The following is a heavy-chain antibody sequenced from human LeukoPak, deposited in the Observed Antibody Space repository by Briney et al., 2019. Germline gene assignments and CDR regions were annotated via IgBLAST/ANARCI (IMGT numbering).Heavy chain of an antibody. Sequence: SETLSLTCTVSGGSISSYYWSWIRQPPGKGLEWIGYIQYSGSTNYNPSLKSRVTISVDTSKNQFSLKLSSVAAADTAVYYCARVTRSVWERYFYYWGQGTLVTVS. CDR3: ARVTRSVWERYFYY. V-gene: IGHV4-59*01. J-gene: IGHJ4*02. CDR2: IQYSGST. D-gene: IGHD1-26*01. CDR1: GGSISSYY.